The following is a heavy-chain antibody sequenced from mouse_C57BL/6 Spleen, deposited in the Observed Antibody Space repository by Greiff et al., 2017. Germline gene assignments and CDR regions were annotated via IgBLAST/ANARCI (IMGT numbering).Heavy chain of an antibody. Sequence: VQLKESGGGLVKPGGSLKLSCAASGFTFSSYAMSWVRQTPEKRLEWVATISDGGSYTYYPDNVKGRFTISRDNAKNNLYLQMSHLKSEDTAMYYCAREDGGLRRYWYFDVWGTGTTVTVSS. V-gene: IGHV5-4*01. CDR1: GFTFSSYA. D-gene: IGHD2-4*01. CDR2: ISDGGSYT. J-gene: IGHJ1*03. CDR3: AREDGGLRRYWYFDV.